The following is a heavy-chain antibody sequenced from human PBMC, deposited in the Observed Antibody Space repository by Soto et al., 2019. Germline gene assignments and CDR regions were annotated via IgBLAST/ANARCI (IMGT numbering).Heavy chain of an antibody. J-gene: IGHJ5*02. CDR3: AGNGDTGGDAGNWFDP. Sequence: ASVKVSCKASGYTFTSYGISWVRQAPGQGLEWMGWISAYNGNTNYAQKLQGRVTMTTDTSTSTAYMELRSLRSDDTAADYCAGNGDTGGDAGNWFDPWGQGTLVTVSS. V-gene: IGHV1-18*01. CDR2: ISAYNGNT. D-gene: IGHD3-16*01. CDR1: GYTFTSYG.